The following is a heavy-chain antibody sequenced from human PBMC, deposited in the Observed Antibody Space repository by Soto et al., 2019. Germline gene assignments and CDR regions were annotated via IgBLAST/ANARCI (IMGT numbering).Heavy chain of an antibody. V-gene: IGHV4-31*03. D-gene: IGHD2-15*01. Sequence: PSETLSLTCTVSGGSISSGGYYWSWIRQHPGKGLEWIGYIYYSGSTYYNPSLKSRVTISVDTSKNQFSLKLSPVTAADTAVYYCARGAVLPDAFDIWGQGTMVTVSS. CDR2: IYYSGST. J-gene: IGHJ3*02. CDR1: GGSISSGGYY. CDR3: ARGAVLPDAFDI.